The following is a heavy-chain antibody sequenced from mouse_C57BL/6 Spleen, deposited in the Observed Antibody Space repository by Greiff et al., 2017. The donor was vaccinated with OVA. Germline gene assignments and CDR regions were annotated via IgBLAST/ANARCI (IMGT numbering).Heavy chain of an antibody. CDR2: IWSDGST. CDR3: ARHALYYGKMDY. D-gene: IGHD2-1*01. V-gene: IGHV2-6-1*01. Sequence: QVHVKQSGPGLVAPSQSLSITCTVSGFSLTSYGVHWVRQPPGKGLEWLVVIWSDGSTTYNSALKSRLSISKDNSKSQVFLKMNSLQTDDTAMYYCARHALYYGKMDYWGQGTSVTVSS. J-gene: IGHJ4*01. CDR1: GFSLTSYG.